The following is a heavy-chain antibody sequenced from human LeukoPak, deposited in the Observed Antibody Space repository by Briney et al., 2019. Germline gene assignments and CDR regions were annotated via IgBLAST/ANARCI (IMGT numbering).Heavy chain of an antibody. V-gene: IGHV4-39*01. CDR2: IYYSGST. CDR3: ASHVWFDP. Sequence: SETLSLTCTDSGGSISSSSYYWGWVRQPPGKGLEWIGSIYYSGSTYYNPSLKSRVTISVDTSKNQFSLKLSSVTAADTAVYYFASHVWFDPWGQGTLVTVSS. CDR1: GGSISSSSYY. J-gene: IGHJ5*02.